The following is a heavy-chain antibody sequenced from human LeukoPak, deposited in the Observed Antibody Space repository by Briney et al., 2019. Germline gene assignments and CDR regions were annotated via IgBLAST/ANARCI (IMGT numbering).Heavy chain of an antibody. J-gene: IGHJ4*02. CDR2: ISYTGNT. CDR1: GGSMSSYY. Sequence: PSETLSLTCTVSGGSMSSYYWTWIRQPPGKGLEWIGYISYTGNTSYNPSLKSRLSISVDTSKSQFSLKLSSVTAADTPVYYCSRADELIFLPHNFDCWGQGTLVTVSS. V-gene: IGHV4-59*01. D-gene: IGHD1-7*01. CDR3: SRADELIFLPHNFDC.